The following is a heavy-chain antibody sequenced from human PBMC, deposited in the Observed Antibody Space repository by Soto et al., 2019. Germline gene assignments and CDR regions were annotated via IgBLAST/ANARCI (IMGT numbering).Heavy chain of an antibody. CDR2: TVVGSGNT. V-gene: IGHV1-58*01. Sequence: SVKVSCKASGFTFTSSAVQWVRQARGQRLEWIGWTVVGSGNTNYAQKFQERVTITRDMSTSTAYMELSSLRSEDTAVYYCAAVATYRIDAFDIWGQGTMVTVSS. D-gene: IGHD1-26*01. J-gene: IGHJ3*02. CDR1: GFTFTSSA. CDR3: AAVATYRIDAFDI.